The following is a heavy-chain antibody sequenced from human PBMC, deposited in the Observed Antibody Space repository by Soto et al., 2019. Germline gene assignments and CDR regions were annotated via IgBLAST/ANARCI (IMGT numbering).Heavy chain of an antibody. V-gene: IGHV3-23*01. Sequence: GGSLRLSCAASGFTFGSYAVSWVRQAPGKGLEWVSAISGSGGSTYYADSVKGRFTISRDNSKNTLYLQMNSLRAEDTAVYYCAKVDIAAAAGSNDHWGQGTLVTVSS. CDR1: GFTFGSYA. D-gene: IGHD6-13*01. J-gene: IGHJ4*02. CDR2: ISGSGGST. CDR3: AKVDIAAAAGSNDH.